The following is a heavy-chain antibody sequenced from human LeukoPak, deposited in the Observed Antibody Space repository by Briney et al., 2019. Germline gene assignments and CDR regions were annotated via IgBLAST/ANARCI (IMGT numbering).Heavy chain of an antibody. J-gene: IGHJ4*02. CDR3: TRGVISYFDY. CDR1: GGSFSLYY. Sequence: SETLSLTCAVYGGSFSLYYWSWIRQPPGKGLEWIGEINHSGSTNYNPSLKSRVTISVDTSKNQFSLKLSSVTAADTAVYYCTRGVISYFDYWGQGTLVTVSS. V-gene: IGHV4-34*01. CDR2: INHSGST. D-gene: IGHD3-22*01.